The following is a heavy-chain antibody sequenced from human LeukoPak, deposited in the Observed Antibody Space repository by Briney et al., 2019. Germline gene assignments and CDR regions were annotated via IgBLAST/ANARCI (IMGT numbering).Heavy chain of an antibody. CDR3: ATSVI. CDR1: GFTFGDYA. D-gene: IGHD2-21*01. V-gene: IGHV3-48*02. J-gene: IGHJ4*02. Sequence: GGSLRLSCTASGFTFGDYAMSWVRQAPGKGLEWVSYISTSSSSIYYADSVKGRFTISRDNAKNSLYLQMNSLRDEDTAVYYCATSVIRGQGVLVTVSS. CDR2: ISTSSSSI.